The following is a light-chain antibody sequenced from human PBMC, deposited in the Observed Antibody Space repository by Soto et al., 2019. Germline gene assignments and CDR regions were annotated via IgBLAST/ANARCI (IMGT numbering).Light chain of an antibody. CDR3: QQYGNLRAT. J-gene: IGKJ2*01. Sequence: DIQMTQSPSSLSASVGDRVTITCQASQDISYYLNWYQQKPGKAPKVLIYDASNLESGVPSRFSGSGSGTDFSLTINNLQPEDIATYYCQQYGNLRATFGPGTKLEIK. CDR2: DAS. V-gene: IGKV1-33*01. CDR1: QDISYY.